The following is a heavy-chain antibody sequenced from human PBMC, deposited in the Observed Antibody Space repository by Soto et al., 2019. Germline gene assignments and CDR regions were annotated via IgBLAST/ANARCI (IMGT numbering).Heavy chain of an antibody. D-gene: IGHD2-21*02. Sequence: QVQLVQSGAEVKKPGSSVKVSCKASGGTFSSYAISWVRQAPGQGLEWMGGIIPIFGTANYAQKFQGRVTITADESTSTASMELSSLRSEDTAVYYCARAPQPTNTVVTPWYFDLWGRGTLVTVSS. J-gene: IGHJ2*01. CDR3: ARAPQPTNTVVTPWYFDL. V-gene: IGHV1-69*12. CDR1: GGTFSSYA. CDR2: IIPIFGTA.